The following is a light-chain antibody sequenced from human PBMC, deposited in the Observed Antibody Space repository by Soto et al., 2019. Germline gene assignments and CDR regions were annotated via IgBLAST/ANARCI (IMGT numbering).Light chain of an antibody. CDR3: QSYDNSHDWDVI. CDR2: DDN. CDR1: SSNIGVGYA. J-gene: IGLJ2*01. V-gene: IGLV1-40*01. Sequence: QSVLTQPPSVSGAPGQRVTISCTGSSSNIGVGYAVHWYQQLPGAAPKLLISDDNDRPSGVPDRFSGSKSGTSASLAITGLQTEDEADYYCQSYDNSHDWDVIFGGGTKLTVL.